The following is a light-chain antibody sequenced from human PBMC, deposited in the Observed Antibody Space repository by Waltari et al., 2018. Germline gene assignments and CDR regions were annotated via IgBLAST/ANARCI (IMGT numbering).Light chain of an antibody. CDR3: STWDYSLSAVV. J-gene: IGLJ2*01. V-gene: IGLV1-36*01. CDR1: SNNVGSYA. CDR2: GN. Sequence: QSALTQEASVSGTVGQKVTLSCTGNSNNVGSYAVGWYQPMSHGAPKTVLFGNSLPSGIPDRFSGSKAGTTASLTISGLQPEDEADYYCSTWDYSLSAVVFGGGTKLTVL.